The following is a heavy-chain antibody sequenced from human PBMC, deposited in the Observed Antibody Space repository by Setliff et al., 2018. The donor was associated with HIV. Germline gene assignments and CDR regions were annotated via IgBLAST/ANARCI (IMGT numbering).Heavy chain of an antibody. Sequence: PGGSLRLSCAASGFTFSSYVMSWVRQAPGKGLEWVSAISGSGGSTYYADSVKGRFTISRDSSKNTLYLQMNSLRAEDTAVYYCAKGGIVSLKYWGQGTLVTVSS. CDR3: AKGGIVSLKY. CDR1: GFTFSSYV. V-gene: IGHV3-23*01. J-gene: IGHJ4*02. D-gene: IGHD1-26*01. CDR2: ISGSGGST.